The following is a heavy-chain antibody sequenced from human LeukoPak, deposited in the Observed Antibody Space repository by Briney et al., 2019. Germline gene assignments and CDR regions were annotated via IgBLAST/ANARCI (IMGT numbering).Heavy chain of an antibody. CDR2: IYYSGST. V-gene: IGHV4-61*01. CDR3: ARYGSSSWYDNWFDP. J-gene: IGHJ5*02. CDR1: GGSISSGSYY. Sequence: TSETLSLTCTVSGGSISSGSYYWSWIRQPPGKGLEWIGYIYYSGSTNYNPSLKSRVTISVDTSKNQFSLKLSSVTAADTAVYYCARYGSSSWYDNWFDPWGQGTLVTVSS. D-gene: IGHD6-13*01.